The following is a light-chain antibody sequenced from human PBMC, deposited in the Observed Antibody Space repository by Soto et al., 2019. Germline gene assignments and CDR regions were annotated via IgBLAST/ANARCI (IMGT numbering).Light chain of an antibody. Sequence: DIVMTQSPDSLAVSLGERATINCKSSQSLLYSSSNKNYLAWYQQKPGQSPKLLFYWASTRETGVPDRFSGSGSGTDFTLTISSLQAEDVAVYYCQQYYSAPLTFGGGTKVEIK. V-gene: IGKV4-1*01. J-gene: IGKJ4*01. CDR1: QSLLYSSSNKNY. CDR3: QQYYSAPLT. CDR2: WAS.